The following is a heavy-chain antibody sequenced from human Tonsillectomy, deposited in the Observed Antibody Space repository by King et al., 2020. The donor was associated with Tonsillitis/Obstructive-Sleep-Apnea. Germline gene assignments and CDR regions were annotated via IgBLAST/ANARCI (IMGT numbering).Heavy chain of an antibody. Sequence: QLVQSGAEVKMPGASVRVSCKASGYSFTTSYLHWVRQVPGQGLDWLGIINPSDGIITYAQKFQGRLTMTRDTSTSTVFMELSRLRSDDTAVYYCARDTPIDRVIDCWGQGTLVTVSS. J-gene: IGHJ4*02. CDR1: GYSFTTSY. CDR3: ARDTPIDRVIDC. V-gene: IGHV1-46*01. CDR2: INPSDGII. D-gene: IGHD3-10*01.